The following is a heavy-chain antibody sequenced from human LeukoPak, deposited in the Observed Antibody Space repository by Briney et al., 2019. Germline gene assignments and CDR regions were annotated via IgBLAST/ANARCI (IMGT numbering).Heavy chain of an antibody. CDR2: ISYDGSNK. Sequence: GRSLRLSCAASGFTFSSYAMHWVRQAPGKGLEWVAVISYDGSNKYYADSVKGRFTISRDNSKNTLYLQMNSLRAEDTAVYYCARAGRKYCSSGSCYYGMDVWGQGTTVTVSS. CDR1: GFTFSSYA. CDR3: ARAGRKYCSSGSCYYGMDV. D-gene: IGHD2-15*01. J-gene: IGHJ6*02. V-gene: IGHV3-30-3*01.